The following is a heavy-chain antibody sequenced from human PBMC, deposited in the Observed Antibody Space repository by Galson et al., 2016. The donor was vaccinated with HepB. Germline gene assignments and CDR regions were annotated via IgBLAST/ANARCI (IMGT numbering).Heavy chain of an antibody. V-gene: IGHV3-23*01. Sequence: SLRLSCAASGFTFRTYAMSWVRQAPGKGLEWVSHISGNGRSTYYTDSMKGRFTISRVNSKNILYLQMNSLRAEDTAVYFCAKSQGWAGDFDSWGQGTLVTVSS. CDR1: GFTFRTYA. CDR2: ISGNGRST. CDR3: AKSQGWAGDFDS. J-gene: IGHJ5*01. D-gene: IGHD1-14*01.